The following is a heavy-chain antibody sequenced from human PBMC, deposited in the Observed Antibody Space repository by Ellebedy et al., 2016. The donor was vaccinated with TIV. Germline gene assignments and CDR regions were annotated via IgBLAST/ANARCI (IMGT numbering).Heavy chain of an antibody. Sequence: SETLSLTXTVSGGSISSGDYYWSWIRQPPGKGLEWIGYIYYSGSTYYNPSLKSRVTISVDTSKNQFSLKLSSVTAADTAVYYCARGRTMVRGVYYGMDVWGQGTTVTVSS. V-gene: IGHV4-30-4*01. CDR2: IYYSGST. CDR3: ARGRTMVRGVYYGMDV. CDR1: GGSISSGDYY. D-gene: IGHD3-10*01. J-gene: IGHJ6*02.